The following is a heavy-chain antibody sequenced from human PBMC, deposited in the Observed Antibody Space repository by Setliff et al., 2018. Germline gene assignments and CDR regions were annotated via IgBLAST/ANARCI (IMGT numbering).Heavy chain of an antibody. CDR3: ARGPKRLSHCSSTSCYLGY. CDR1: GYTFTSYY. Sequence: ASVKVSCKASGYTFTSYYMHWVRQAPGQGLEWMGIINPSGGSTSYAQKFQGRVTMTRDTSTSTVYMELSSLGSEDTAVYYCARGPKRLSHCSSTSCYLGYWGQGTLVTVSS. J-gene: IGHJ4*02. D-gene: IGHD2-2*01. CDR2: INPSGGST. V-gene: IGHV1-46*01.